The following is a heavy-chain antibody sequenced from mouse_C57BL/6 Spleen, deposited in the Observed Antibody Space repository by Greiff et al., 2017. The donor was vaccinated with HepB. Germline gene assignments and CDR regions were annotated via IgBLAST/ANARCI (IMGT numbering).Heavy chain of an antibody. CDR1: GFSLTSYG. Sequence: VQLQQSGPGLVQPSQRLSITCTVSGFSLTSYGVHWVRQAPGKGLEWLGVIWSGGSTDYNAAFISRLSISKDNSKSQVFFKMNSLQADDTAIYYCARNRIPRGYFDVWGTGTTVTVSS. D-gene: IGHD3-3*01. CDR2: IWSGGST. J-gene: IGHJ1*03. CDR3: ARNRIPRGYFDV. V-gene: IGHV2-2*01.